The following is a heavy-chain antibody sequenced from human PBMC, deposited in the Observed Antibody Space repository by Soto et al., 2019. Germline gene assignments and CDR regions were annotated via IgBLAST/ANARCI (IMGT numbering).Heavy chain of an antibody. V-gene: IGHV1-69*01. D-gene: IGHD4-17*01. J-gene: IGHJ4*02. CDR1: GGTFNTFG. Sequence: QVQLVQSGAEVKKTGSSVKVSCKASGGTFNTFGFSWVRQAPGQGLEWMGGIIPFFGTAQYSQQFEDRISITADEITNTVYMDVRSMTSDDPDMYYCASSAQMEDGDKYYYDFWGQGALVTVSS. CDR2: IIPFFGTA. CDR3: ASSAQMEDGDKYYYDF.